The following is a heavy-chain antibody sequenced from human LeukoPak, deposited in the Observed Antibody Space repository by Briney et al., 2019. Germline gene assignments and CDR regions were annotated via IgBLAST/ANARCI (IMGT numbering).Heavy chain of an antibody. CDR1: GGSVSDYY. D-gene: IGHD3-22*01. CDR2: IYTSGST. J-gene: IGHJ4*02. V-gene: IGHV4-4*07. Sequence: PSETLSLTCTISGGSVSDYYWSWIRQPAGKGLEWIGRIYTSGSTNYNPSLKSRVTISVDTSKNQFSLKLSSVAAADTAVYYCARGRYYYDSSGFDYWGQGTLVTVSS. CDR3: ARGRYYYDSSGFDY.